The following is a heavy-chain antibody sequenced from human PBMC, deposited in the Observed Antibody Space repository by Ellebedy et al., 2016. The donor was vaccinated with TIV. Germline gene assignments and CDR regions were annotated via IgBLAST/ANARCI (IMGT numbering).Heavy chain of an antibody. Sequence: ASVKVSCXASGYTFTIYYIHWVRQAPGQGLEWMGWMNPNSGNTGYAQKFQGRVTMTRNTSISTAYMELSSLRSEDTAVYYCAREYGRFDPWGQGTLVTVSS. J-gene: IGHJ5*02. CDR2: MNPNSGNT. CDR3: AREYGRFDP. D-gene: IGHD2/OR15-2a*01. V-gene: IGHV1-8*02. CDR1: GYTFTIYY.